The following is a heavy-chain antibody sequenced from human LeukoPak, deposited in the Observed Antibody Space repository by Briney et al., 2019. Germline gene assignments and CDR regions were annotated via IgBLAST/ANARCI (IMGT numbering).Heavy chain of an antibody. CDR1: GYTFTSYD. V-gene: IGHV1-8*01. D-gene: IGHD5-24*01. J-gene: IGHJ3*02. CDR3: ARGVGWLRWAFDI. CDR2: MSPNSGNT. Sequence: ASLKLSCEASGYTFTSYDTNWVRQATGQGLEWMGWMSPNSGNTGYAQKFQGRVTITRNTSISTAYVELSSLRSEDTAVYYCARGVGWLRWAFDIWGQGTMVTVSS.